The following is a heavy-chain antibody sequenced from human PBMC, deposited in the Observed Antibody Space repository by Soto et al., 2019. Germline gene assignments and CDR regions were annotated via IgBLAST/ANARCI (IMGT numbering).Heavy chain of an antibody. CDR3: ARERYYDFWSGYYQSDDAFDI. J-gene: IGHJ3*02. D-gene: IGHD3-3*01. CDR2: IGSASDT. CDR1: GFTFSSYD. Sequence: PGGSLRLSCAASGFTFSSYDMHWVRQATGKGLEWVSVIGSASDTYYAGSVKGRFTISRDNAKNSLYLQMNSLRAEDTAVYYCARERYYDFWSGYYQSDDAFDIWGQGTMVTVSS. V-gene: IGHV3-13*01.